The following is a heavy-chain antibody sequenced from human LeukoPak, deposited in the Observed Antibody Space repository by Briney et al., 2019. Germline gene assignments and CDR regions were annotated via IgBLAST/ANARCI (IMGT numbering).Heavy chain of an antibody. V-gene: IGHV3-23*01. CDR2: ISGSGGST. Sequence: GGSLRLSCAASGFTFSSYAMSWVRQAPGKGLEWDSAISGSGGSTYYADSVKGRFTISRDNSKNTLYLQMNILRAEDTAVYYCAKGEMVRGVIIGYYYMDVWGKGTTVTVSS. CDR1: GFTFSSYA. CDR3: AKGEMVRGVIIGYYYMDV. J-gene: IGHJ6*03. D-gene: IGHD3-10*01.